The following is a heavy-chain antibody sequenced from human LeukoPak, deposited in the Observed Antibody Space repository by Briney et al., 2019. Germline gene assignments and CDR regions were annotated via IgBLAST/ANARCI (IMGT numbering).Heavy chain of an antibody. CDR2: ISFDGGVR. CDR3: ARETLDAFDI. V-gene: IGHV3-33*08. J-gene: IGHJ3*02. Sequence: GRSLRLSCAASGFPFNIYGLHWVRQAPGKGLEWVALISFDGGVRYYADSVKGRFTISRDNSKNTLYLQMNSLRAEDTAVYYCARETLDAFDIWGQGTMVTVSS. D-gene: IGHD4-23*01. CDR1: GFPFNIYG.